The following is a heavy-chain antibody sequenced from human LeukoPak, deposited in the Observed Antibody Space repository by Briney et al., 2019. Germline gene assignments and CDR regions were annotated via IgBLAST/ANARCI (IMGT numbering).Heavy chain of an antibody. CDR3: TKAYGSGSYTSPFDY. D-gene: IGHD3-10*01. CDR2: ISWNSGRI. V-gene: IGHV3-9*01. Sequence: GGSLRLSCAASGFTFDDYAMHWVRQAPGKGLEWVSGISWNSGRIGYADSVKGRFTISRDNAKNSLYLQMNSLRPEDTAFYYCTKAYGSGSYTSPFDYWGQGTLVIVSS. J-gene: IGHJ4*02. CDR1: GFTFDDYA.